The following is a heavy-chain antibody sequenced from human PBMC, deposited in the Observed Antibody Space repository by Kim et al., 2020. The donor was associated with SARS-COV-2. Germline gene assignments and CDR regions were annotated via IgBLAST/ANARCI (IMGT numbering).Heavy chain of an antibody. Sequence: SETLSLTCTVSGGSISSYYWSWIRQPPGKGLEWIGYIYYSGSTNYNPSLKSRVTISVDTSKNQFSLKLSSVTAADTAVYYCASWCSSTSCYVDAFDIWGQGTMVTVSS. D-gene: IGHD2-2*01. V-gene: IGHV4-59*01. CDR3: ASWCSSTSCYVDAFDI. CDR1: GGSISSYY. CDR2: IYYSGST. J-gene: IGHJ3*02.